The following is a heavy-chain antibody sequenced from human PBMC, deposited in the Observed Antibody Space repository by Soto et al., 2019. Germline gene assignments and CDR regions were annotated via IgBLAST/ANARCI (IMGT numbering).Heavy chain of an antibody. CDR1: GLTCRNDW. CDR3: AVYGYGVSAAAY. Sequence: GGSLRLSCAGSGLTCRNDWLSWVRQAPGKGLEWVANINQDGSERYYVDSVRGRFTISRDNVENSLYLQLNSLRPEDTAVYYCAVYGYGVSAAAYWGQGTLVTVSS. V-gene: IGHV3-7*03. J-gene: IGHJ4*02. CDR2: INQDGSER. D-gene: IGHD4-17*01.